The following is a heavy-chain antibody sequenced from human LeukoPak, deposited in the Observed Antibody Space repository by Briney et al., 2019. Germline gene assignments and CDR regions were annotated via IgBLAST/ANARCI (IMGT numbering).Heavy chain of an antibody. CDR3: ARARGNFDY. CDR2: IHYSGST. D-gene: IGHD5-24*01. Sequence: SETLSLTCTVSGGSISSYYWSWIRQPPGKGLEWIGYIHYSGSTNYNPSLKSRVTISVDTSKNQFSLKLSPVTAADTAVYYCARARGNFDYWGQGTLVTVSS. CDR1: GGSISSYY. V-gene: IGHV4-59*01. J-gene: IGHJ4*02.